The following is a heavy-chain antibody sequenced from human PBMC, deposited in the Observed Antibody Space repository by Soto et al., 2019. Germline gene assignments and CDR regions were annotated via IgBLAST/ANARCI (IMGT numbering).Heavy chain of an antibody. Sequence: QVQLQESGPGLVKPSGTLSLTCAVSGGSISSSNWWSWVRQPPGKGLEWIGEIYHSGSTNYNPSLKSRVTIXXDXSXXQLSLKLSSVTAADTAVYYCAQTVTTTGEDDAFDIWGQGTMVTVSS. CDR1: GGSISSSNW. D-gene: IGHD4-17*01. V-gene: IGHV4-4*02. CDR2: IYHSGST. CDR3: AQTVTTTGEDDAFDI. J-gene: IGHJ3*02.